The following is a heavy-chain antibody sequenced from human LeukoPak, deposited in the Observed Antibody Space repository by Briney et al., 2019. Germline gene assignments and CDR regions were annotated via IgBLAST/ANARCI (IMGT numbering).Heavy chain of an antibody. V-gene: IGHV5-10-1*01. Sequence: KPGESLKISCKGSGYSFTSYWISWGRQLPGKGLEWMGRIDPSDSYTNYSPSFQGHVTISADKSISTAYLQWSSLKASDTAMYYCARQDSSVATAGDFDYWGQGTLVTVSS. J-gene: IGHJ4*02. D-gene: IGHD6-13*01. CDR2: IDPSDSYT. CDR3: ARQDSSVATAGDFDY. CDR1: GYSFTSYW.